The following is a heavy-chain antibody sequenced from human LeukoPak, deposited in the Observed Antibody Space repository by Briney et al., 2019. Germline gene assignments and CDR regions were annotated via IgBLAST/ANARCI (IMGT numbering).Heavy chain of an antibody. Sequence: PGRSLRLSCSASGFTFSSLWMSWVRQAPGKGLECVATVQKDGSEKHYVDFVKGRFTISRDNAKNSLYLQMNSLRAEDTAIYYCARDWSNDYWGQGTLVTVSS. D-gene: IGHD3-3*01. J-gene: IGHJ4*02. CDR2: VQKDGSEK. CDR1: GFTFSSLW. V-gene: IGHV3-7*05. CDR3: ARDWSNDY.